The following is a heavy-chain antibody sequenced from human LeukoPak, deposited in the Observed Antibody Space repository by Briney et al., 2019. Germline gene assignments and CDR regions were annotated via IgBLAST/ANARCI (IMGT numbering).Heavy chain of an antibody. CDR3: AKDRRSGWYYFDY. V-gene: IGHV3-33*06. D-gene: IGHD6-19*01. Sequence: GRSLRLSCAASGFTFSSYGMHWVRQAPGKGLEWVAVIWYDGSNKYYADSVKGRFTISRDNSKNTLYLQMNSLRAEDTAVYYCAKDRRSGWYYFDYWGQGTLVTVSS. CDR1: GFTFSSYG. J-gene: IGHJ4*02. CDR2: IWYDGSNK.